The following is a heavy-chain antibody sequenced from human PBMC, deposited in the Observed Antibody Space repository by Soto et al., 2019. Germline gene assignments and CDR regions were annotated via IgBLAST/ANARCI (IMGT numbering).Heavy chain of an antibody. CDR3: ARGHIRRGSSTTYNWFDP. D-gene: IGHD2-2*01. J-gene: IGHJ5*02. CDR1: GYTFTSYA. V-gene: IGHV1-3*01. CDR2: INAGNGNT. Sequence: QVQLVQSGAEVKKPGASVKVSCKASGYTFTSYAMHWVRQAPGQRLEWMGWINAGNGNTKYSQKFQGRVTITRDTSASTAYMELSSLRSEDTAVYYCARGHIRRGSSTTYNWFDPWGQGTLVTVSS.